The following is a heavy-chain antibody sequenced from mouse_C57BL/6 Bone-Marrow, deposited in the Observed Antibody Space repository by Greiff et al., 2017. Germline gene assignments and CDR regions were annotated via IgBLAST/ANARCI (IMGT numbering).Heavy chain of an antibody. CDR2: IDPSDSET. CDR3: AREGLKRAMDY. Sequence: QVQLQQPGAELVRPGSSVTLSCKASGYTFTSYWMHWVKQRPIQGLEWIGNIDPSDSETHYNQKFKDKATLTVDKSSSTAYMQLSSLTSEDSAVYYCAREGLKRAMDYWGQGTSVTVSS. J-gene: IGHJ4*01. CDR1: GYTFTSYW. D-gene: IGHD1-3*01. V-gene: IGHV1-52*01.